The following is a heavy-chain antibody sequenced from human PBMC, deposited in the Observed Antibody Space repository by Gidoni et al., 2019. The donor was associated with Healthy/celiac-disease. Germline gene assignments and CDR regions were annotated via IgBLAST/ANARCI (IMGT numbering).Heavy chain of an antibody. CDR3: ARTIAAAEYYYYGMDV. V-gene: IGHV3-30*04. D-gene: IGHD6-13*01. J-gene: IGHJ6*02. Sequence: VQLVESGGGVVQPGRSLSLSCAASGFTFSSYAMHWVRQAPGKGLEWVAVISYDGSNKYYADSVKGRFTISRDNSKNTLYLQMNSLRAEDTAVYYCARTIAAAEYYYYGMDVWGQGTTVTVSS. CDR1: GFTFSSYA. CDR2: ISYDGSNK.